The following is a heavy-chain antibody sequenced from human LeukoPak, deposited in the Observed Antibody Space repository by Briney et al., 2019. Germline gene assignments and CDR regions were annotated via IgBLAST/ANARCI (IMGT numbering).Heavy chain of an antibody. CDR1: GFTFSHYV. CDR3: AKRRDSSYWSDY. Sequence: GGSLRLSCAASGFTFSHYVMHWVRQTPGKGLEWVARISYDGSTKHYADSVEGRFTISRDNSNNTLYLQMNGVRAEDTAVYYCAKRRDSSYWSDYWGQGTLVTVSS. J-gene: IGHJ4*02. D-gene: IGHD6-19*01. CDR2: ISYDGSTK. V-gene: IGHV3-30*18.